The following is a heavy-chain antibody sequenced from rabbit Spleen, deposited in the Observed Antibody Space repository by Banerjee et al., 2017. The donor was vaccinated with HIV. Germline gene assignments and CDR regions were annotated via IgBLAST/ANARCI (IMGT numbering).Heavy chain of an antibody. CDR3: TRDTSGAAYNFNF. D-gene: IGHD1-1*01. CDR1: GFSFSSSYW. CDR2: IDAGSSGST. J-gene: IGHJ4*01. V-gene: IGHV1S40*01. Sequence: QSLEESGGDLVKPGASLTLTCTASGFSFSSSYWICWVRQAPGKGLEWVACIDAGSSGSTYYASWAKGRFAISQTSSTTVTLQMTSLTAADTATYFCTRDTSGAAYNFNFWGQGTLSPS.